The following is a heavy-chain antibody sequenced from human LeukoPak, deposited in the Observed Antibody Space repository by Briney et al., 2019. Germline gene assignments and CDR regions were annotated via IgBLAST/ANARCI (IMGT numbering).Heavy chain of an antibody. Sequence: GGSLRLSCAPSGFTVSSHYMSWGPQAPGKGLEWVSDIYSGGSTYYADSVKGRFTISRDNAKNTLYLQMNSLRAEGTAVYYCARGDNWNYRGYYYYRDVGGKGTTVTVSS. J-gene: IGHJ6*03. D-gene: IGHD1-7*01. CDR2: IYSGGST. CDR1: GFTVSSHY. CDR3: ARGDNWNYRGYYYYRDV. V-gene: IGHV3-53*01.